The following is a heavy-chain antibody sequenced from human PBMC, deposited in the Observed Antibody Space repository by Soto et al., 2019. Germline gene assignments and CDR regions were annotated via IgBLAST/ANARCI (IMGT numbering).Heavy chain of an antibody. CDR3: ARAYSSSWYGVYYYYGMDV. CDR2: ISAYNGNT. CDR1: GYTFTSYG. J-gene: IGHJ6*02. Sequence: QVQLVQSGAEVKKPGASVKVSCKASGYTFTSYGISWVRQAPGQGLEWMGWISAYNGNTNYAQKLQGRVTMTTDTSTSTAYMELRSLRSDDTALYYCARAYSSSWYGVYYYYGMDVWGQGTTVTVSS. D-gene: IGHD6-13*01. V-gene: IGHV1-18*01.